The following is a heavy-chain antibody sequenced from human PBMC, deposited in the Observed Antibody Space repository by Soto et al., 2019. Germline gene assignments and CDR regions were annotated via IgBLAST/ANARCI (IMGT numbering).Heavy chain of an antibody. Sequence: VQLLESGGGLVQPGGSLRLSCEASGFTFRDYAMSWVRQPPGEGPEWVSTIGGGNDIFYAEFVKGRFTISRDDSRDTMYLQMDNLRVEDTAIYFCAKDSVSYNRIYDAFDIWGQGTVVTVSS. CDR3: AKDSVSYNRIYDAFDI. J-gene: IGHJ3*02. CDR1: GFTFRDYA. D-gene: IGHD3-3*02. V-gene: IGHV3-23*01. CDR2: IGGGNDI.